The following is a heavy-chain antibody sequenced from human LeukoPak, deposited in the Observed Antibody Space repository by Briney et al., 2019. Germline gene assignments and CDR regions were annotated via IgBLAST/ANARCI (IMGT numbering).Heavy chain of an antibody. J-gene: IGHJ6*02. D-gene: IGHD5-18*01. CDR3: AAMVNLNYYYYGMDV. Sequence: GGSLRLSCAASGFTFSSYSMNWVRQAPGKGLEWVSSISSSSSYIYYADSVKGRFTISRDNAKNSLYLQMNSLRAEDTAVYYCAAMVNLNYYYYGMDVWGQGTTVTVSS. CDR2: ISSSSSYI. V-gene: IGHV3-21*01. CDR1: GFTFSSYS.